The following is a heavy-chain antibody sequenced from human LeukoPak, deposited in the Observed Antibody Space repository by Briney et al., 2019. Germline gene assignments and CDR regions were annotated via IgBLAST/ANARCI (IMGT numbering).Heavy chain of an antibody. CDR1: GYTFTGYY. D-gene: IGHD3-22*01. CDR2: INPNSGGT. V-gene: IGHV1-2*02. Sequence: ASVKVSCKASGYTFTGYYMHWVRQAPGQGLEWMGWINPNSGGTNYAQKFQGRVTMTRDTSISTAYMELSRLRSDDTAVYYCARDGGITMTPFDPWGQGTLVTSPQ. CDR3: ARDGGITMTPFDP. J-gene: IGHJ5*02.